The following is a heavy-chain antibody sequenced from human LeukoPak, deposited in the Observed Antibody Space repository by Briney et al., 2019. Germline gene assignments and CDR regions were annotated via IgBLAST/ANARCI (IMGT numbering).Heavy chain of an antibody. CDR2: IYYSGST. D-gene: IGHD3-22*01. V-gene: IGHV4-59*08. Sequence: SETLSLTCTVSGGSISSYYWSWIRQPPGKGLEWIGYIYYSGSTNYNPSLKSRVTISVDTSKNQVSLKLSSVTAADTAVYYCARHESPIVVVIDSWGQGTLVTVSS. J-gene: IGHJ4*02. CDR3: ARHESPIVVVIDS. CDR1: GGSISSYY.